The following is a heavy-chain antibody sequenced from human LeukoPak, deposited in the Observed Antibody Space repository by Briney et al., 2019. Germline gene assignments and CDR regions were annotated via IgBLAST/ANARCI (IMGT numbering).Heavy chain of an antibody. D-gene: IGHD3-22*01. CDR1: GYTFTGYY. CDR2: INPNSGGT. V-gene: IGHV1-2*02. Sequence: ASVKVSCKASGYTFTGYYMHWVRQAPGQGLEWMGWINPNSGGTNYAQKFQGRVTMTRDTSISTAYMELSRLRSDDTAVYYCARPKYYDSSGYDYWGQGTLVTVSS. CDR3: ARPKYYDSSGYDY. J-gene: IGHJ4*02.